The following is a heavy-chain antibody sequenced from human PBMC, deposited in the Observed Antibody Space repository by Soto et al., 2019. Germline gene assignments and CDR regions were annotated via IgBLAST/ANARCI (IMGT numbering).Heavy chain of an antibody. CDR3: ARMVRLRYFDWAYYFDY. V-gene: IGHV4-34*01. D-gene: IGHD3-9*01. J-gene: IGHJ4*02. CDR2: INHSGST. Sequence: SETLSLTCAVYGGSFSGYYWSWIRQPPGKGLEWIGEINHSGSTNYNPSLKSRVTISVDTSKNQFSLKLSSVTAADTAVYYCARMVRLRYFDWAYYFDYWGQGTLVTVS. CDR1: GGSFSGYY.